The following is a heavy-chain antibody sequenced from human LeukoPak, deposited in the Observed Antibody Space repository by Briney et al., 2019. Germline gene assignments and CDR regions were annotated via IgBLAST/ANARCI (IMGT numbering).Heavy chain of an antibody. J-gene: IGHJ6*02. D-gene: IGHD6-13*01. V-gene: IGHV3-23*01. Sequence: PGGSLRLSCAASGFTFSSYALSWVRQAPGKGLEWVSALSGSGGSTYYADSVKGRFTISRDNSKNTLYLQMNSLRAEDTAVYYCAKVIAAAGSLYYYYYYGMDVWSQGTTVTVSS. CDR1: GFTFSSYA. CDR3: AKVIAAAGSLYYYYYYGMDV. CDR2: LSGSGGST.